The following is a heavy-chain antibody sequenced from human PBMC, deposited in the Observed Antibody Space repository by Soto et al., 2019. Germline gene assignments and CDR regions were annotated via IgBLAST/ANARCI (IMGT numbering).Heavy chain of an antibody. CDR2: IYYSGST. CDR1: GGSISSSSYY. CDR3: ASQCSVYYYYGMDV. V-gene: IGHV4-39*01. D-gene: IGHD6-25*01. J-gene: IGHJ6*02. Sequence: PSETLSLTCTVSGGSISSSSYYWGWIRQPPGKGLEWIGSIYYSGSTYYNPSLKSRVTISVDTSKNQFSLKLSSVTAADTAVYYCASQCSVYYYYGMDVWGQGTTVTVSS.